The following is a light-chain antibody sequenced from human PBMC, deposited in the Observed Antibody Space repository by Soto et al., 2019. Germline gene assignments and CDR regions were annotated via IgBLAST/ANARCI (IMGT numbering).Light chain of an antibody. CDR2: SNN. V-gene: IGLV1-47*02. Sequence: QSVLTQPPSAYGTPGQRVTISCSGSSSNIGSNYVYWYQQLPGTAPKLLIYSNNQLPSGVPDRFSGSKSGTSASLDISGLRSEDEADYYCAAWDDSLSGDVFGTGTKLTVL. CDR3: AAWDDSLSGDV. CDR1: SSNIGSNY. J-gene: IGLJ1*01.